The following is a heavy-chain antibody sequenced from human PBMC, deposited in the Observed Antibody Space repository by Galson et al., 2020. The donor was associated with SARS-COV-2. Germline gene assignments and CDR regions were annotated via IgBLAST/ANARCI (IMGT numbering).Heavy chain of an antibody. V-gene: IGHV1-18*04. CDR1: GYTFTSYG. CDR3: ARDPNIVVVAAAMFCDFDY. Sequence: ASVKVSCKASGYTFTSYGISWVRQAPGQGLEWMGWISTHNGNTNYAQKVQGRVTMTTDTSTSTAYMELRSLRSDDTAVYYCARDPNIVVVAAAMFCDFDYWGQGTLVTVSS. D-gene: IGHD2-2*01. CDR2: ISTHNGNT. J-gene: IGHJ4*02.